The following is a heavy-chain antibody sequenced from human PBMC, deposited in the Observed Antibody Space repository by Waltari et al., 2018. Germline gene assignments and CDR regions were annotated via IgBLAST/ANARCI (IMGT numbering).Heavy chain of an antibody. CDR2: INSGSSSI. D-gene: IGHD4-17*01. CDR1: GFTFSRYS. J-gene: IGHJ4*02. Sequence: VQLVASGAGLVQPGGCLRRSCAASGFTFSRYSMTWVRQAPGKGLEWVAYINSGSSSIFYAGSVKGRFTISRDNAKNSLYLQMNSLRAEDTAVYYCAREPPYADYAFDSWGQGSLVTVSS. CDR3: AREPPYADYAFDS. V-gene: IGHV3-48*04.